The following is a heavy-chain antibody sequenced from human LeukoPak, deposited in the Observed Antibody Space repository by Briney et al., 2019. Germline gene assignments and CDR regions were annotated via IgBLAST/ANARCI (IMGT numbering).Heavy chain of an antibody. CDR1: GFTFSRYW. D-gene: IGHD6-19*01. CDR3: ARGYSSGRGAFDV. CDR2: IISSSNTI. J-gene: IGHJ3*01. Sequence: GGSLRLSCVGSGFTFSRYWMTWVRQAPGKGLEWVSYIISSSNTIYYADSVKGRFTISRDNAKNSLYLQMNSLRDEDTALYYCARGYSSGRGAFDVWGQGTMVTVSS. V-gene: IGHV3-48*02.